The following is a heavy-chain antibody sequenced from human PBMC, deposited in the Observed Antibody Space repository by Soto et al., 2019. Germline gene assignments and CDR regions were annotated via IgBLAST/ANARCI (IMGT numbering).Heavy chain of an antibody. CDR1: GFTFSSYW. CDR2: INSDGSST. Sequence: EVQLVESGGGLVQPGGSLRLSCAASGFTFSSYWMHWVRQDPGKGLVWVSRINSDGSSTNYADSVKGRFTISRDNAKNPLYLQMNSLRAEDTAVYFCARESGIQPYQNGMDVWGQGTTVTVSS. J-gene: IGHJ6*02. CDR3: ARESGIQPYQNGMDV. D-gene: IGHD5-18*01. V-gene: IGHV3-74*01.